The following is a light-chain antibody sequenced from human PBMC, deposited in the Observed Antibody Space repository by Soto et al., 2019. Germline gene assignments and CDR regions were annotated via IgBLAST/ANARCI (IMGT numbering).Light chain of an antibody. Sequence: DVQMTQSPSSLSASVGDRVTITCRASQSINIWLAWYQQKPGRAPKLLVSQASTLEGGVPSRFSGSGSGTEFTLTISSLQPDDFATYYCQQYNDYWTFGQGTKVDTK. V-gene: IGKV1-5*03. J-gene: IGKJ1*01. CDR3: QQYNDYWT. CDR2: QAS. CDR1: QSINIW.